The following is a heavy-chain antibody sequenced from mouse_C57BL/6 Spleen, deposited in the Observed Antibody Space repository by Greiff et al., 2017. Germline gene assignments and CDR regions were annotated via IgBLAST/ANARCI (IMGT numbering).Heavy chain of an antibody. CDR2: IDPDTGST. CDR3: TRGAVVATSTRYFDV. V-gene: IGHV1-15*01. Sequence: QVQLKESGAELVRPGASVTLSCKASGYTFTDYEMHWVKQTPVHGLEWIGVIDPDTGSTDYNQKFKGKAILTADKSSSTAYMELSSLTSEDSAVYYCTRGAVVATSTRYFDVWGTGTTVTVSA. CDR1: GYTFTDYE. J-gene: IGHJ1*03. D-gene: IGHD1-1*01.